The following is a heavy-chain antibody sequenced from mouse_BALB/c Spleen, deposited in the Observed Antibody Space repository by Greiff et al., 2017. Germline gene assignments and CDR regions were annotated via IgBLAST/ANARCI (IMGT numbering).Heavy chain of an antibody. CDR3: ARGGWDYFDY. CDR1: GFTFSSYA. Sequence: EVQRVESGGGLVKPGGSLKLSCAASGFTFSSYAMSWVRQTPEKRLEWVASISSGGSTYYPDSVKGRFTISRDNARNILYLQMSSLRSEDTAMYYCARGGWDYFDYWGQGTTLTVSS. D-gene: IGHD1-1*02. CDR2: ISSGGST. J-gene: IGHJ2*01. V-gene: IGHV5-6-5*01.